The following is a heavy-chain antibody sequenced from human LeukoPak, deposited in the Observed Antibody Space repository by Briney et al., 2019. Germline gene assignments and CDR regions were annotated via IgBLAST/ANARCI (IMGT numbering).Heavy chain of an antibody. V-gene: IGHV1-69*13. CDR2: IIPIFGTA. Sequence: SVKVSCKASGGTFSSYATSWVRQAPGQGLEWMGGIIPIFGTANYAQKFQGRVTITADESTSTAYMELSSLRSEDTAVYYCAGSSSGWPPGVDYWGQGTLVTVSS. CDR3: AGSSSGWPPGVDY. D-gene: IGHD6-19*01. J-gene: IGHJ4*02. CDR1: GGTFSSYA.